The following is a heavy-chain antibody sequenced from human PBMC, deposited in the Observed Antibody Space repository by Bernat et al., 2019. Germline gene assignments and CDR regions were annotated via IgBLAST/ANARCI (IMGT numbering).Heavy chain of an antibody. CDR1: GFQISDAW. CDR3: TTGYGSDWYG. V-gene: IGHV3-15*01. D-gene: IGHD6-13*01. J-gene: IGHJ4*02. Sequence: QMEESGGGLVKPGGSLRLSCVASGFQISDAWVSWARQAPGKGLEWIANIKRKIDGETIDYAAPVKGRFSISRDDSKNTAFLQMNSLKTEDTAVYFCTTGYGSDWYGWGQGTLVTVSS. CDR2: IKRKIDGETI.